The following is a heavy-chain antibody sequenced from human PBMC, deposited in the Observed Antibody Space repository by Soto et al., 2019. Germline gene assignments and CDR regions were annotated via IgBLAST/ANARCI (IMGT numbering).Heavy chain of an antibody. CDR2: INAGNGNT. D-gene: IGHD3-10*01. J-gene: IGHJ5*02. V-gene: IGHV1-3*01. CDR3: VASSMSRITMVRGVIGWFDP. Sequence: ASVKVSCKASGYTFTSYAMHWVRQAPGQRLEWMGWINAGNGNTKYSQKFQGRVTITRDTSASTAYMELSSLRSEDTAVYYCVASSMSRITMVRGVIGWFDPWGQGTLVTVSS. CDR1: GYTFTSYA.